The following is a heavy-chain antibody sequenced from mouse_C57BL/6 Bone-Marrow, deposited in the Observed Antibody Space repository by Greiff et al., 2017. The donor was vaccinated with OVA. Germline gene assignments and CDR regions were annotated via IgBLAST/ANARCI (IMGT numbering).Heavy chain of an antibody. CDR2: ISSGGSYT. CDR3: ARREGNFDY. Sequence: EVHLVESGGDLVKPGGSLKLSCAASGFTFSSYGMSWVRQTPDKRLEWVATISSGGSYTYYPDSVKGRFTISRDNAKNTLYLQMCSLKSEDTAMYYCARREGNFDYWGQGTTLTVSS. V-gene: IGHV5-6*01. J-gene: IGHJ2*01. CDR1: GFTFSSYG.